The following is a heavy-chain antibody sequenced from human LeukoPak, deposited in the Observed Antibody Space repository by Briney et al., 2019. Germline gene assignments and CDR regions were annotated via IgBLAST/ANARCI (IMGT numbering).Heavy chain of an antibody. V-gene: IGHV1-18*01. D-gene: IGHD1-14*01. Sequence: ASVKVSCKASGYTFTSYGISWVRQAPGQGLEWMGWISAYNGNTNYAQKLQGRVTMTTDTSTSTAYMELRSLRSDDTAVYYCARDPSATTRGTYYLDYWGQGTLVTVSS. CDR2: ISAYNGNT. CDR1: GYTFTSYG. CDR3: ARDPSATTRGTYYLDY. J-gene: IGHJ4*02.